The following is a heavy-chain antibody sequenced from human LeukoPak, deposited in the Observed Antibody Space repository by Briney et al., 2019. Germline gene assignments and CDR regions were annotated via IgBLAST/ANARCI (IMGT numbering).Heavy chain of an antibody. CDR2: ISYDGSNK. D-gene: IGHD2-21*02. CDR1: GFTFSSYA. V-gene: IGHV3-30-3*01. CDR3: ASLVDCGGDCYSSFDAFDI. J-gene: IGHJ3*02. Sequence: GGSLRLSCAASGFTFSSYAMHWVRQAPGKGLEWVAVISYDGSNKYYADSVKGRFTISRDNSKNTLYLQMNSLRAEDTAVYYCASLVDCGGDCYSSFDAFDIWGQGTMVTASS.